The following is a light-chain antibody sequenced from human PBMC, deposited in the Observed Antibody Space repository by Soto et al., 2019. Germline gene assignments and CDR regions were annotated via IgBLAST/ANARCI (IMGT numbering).Light chain of an antibody. CDR3: QQRSNWPPSLT. CDR1: QSVSSY. CDR2: DAS. V-gene: IGKV3-11*01. Sequence: EIVLTQSPAILSLSPGERATVSCRASQSVSSYLAWYQQKPGQAPRLLIYDASNRATGIPARFSGSGSGTDFTVTISSLEPEDFAVYYCQQRSNWPPSLTFGGGTKVEIK. J-gene: IGKJ4*01.